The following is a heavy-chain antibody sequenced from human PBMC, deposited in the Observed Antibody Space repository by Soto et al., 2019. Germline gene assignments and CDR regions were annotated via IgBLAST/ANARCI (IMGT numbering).Heavy chain of an antibody. CDR1: GGTFSTYA. V-gene: IGHV1-69*13. Sequence: SVKVSCKASGGTFSTYAISWVRQAPGQGLEWMGGIIPIFGTAKYAQKFQGRVTITADESTSTAYMELSSLRSEDTAVYYCAREIFGVIISGGRDTFDIWGQGTMVTVSS. D-gene: IGHD3-3*01. J-gene: IGHJ3*02. CDR2: IIPIFGTA. CDR3: AREIFGVIISGGRDTFDI.